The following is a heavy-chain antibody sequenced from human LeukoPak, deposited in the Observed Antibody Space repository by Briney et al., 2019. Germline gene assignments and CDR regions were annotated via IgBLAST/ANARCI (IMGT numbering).Heavy chain of an antibody. V-gene: IGHV1-18*01. CDR3: ARGGYSGYVGGSGDY. D-gene: IGHD5-12*01. CDR2: ISAYNGNT. CDR1: GYTFTSYG. J-gene: IGHJ4*02. Sequence: ASVKVSCKASGYTFTSYGISWVRQAPGQGLEWMGWISAYNGNTNYAQKLQGRVTMTTDTSTSTAYMELRSLRSDDTAVYYCARGGYSGYVGGSGDYWGQGTLVTVSS.